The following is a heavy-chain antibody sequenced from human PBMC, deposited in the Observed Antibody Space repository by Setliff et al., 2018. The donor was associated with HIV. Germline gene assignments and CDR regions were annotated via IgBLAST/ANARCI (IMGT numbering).Heavy chain of an antibody. CDR2: IYTSGST. CDR1: GASINNYY. J-gene: IGHJ4*02. V-gene: IGHV4-4*07. Sequence: PSETLSLTCTVSGASINNYYWNWIRQPSGKGLEWIGRIYTSGSTNYNPSLKSRVTISVDTSKNQFSLKLSSVTAADPAVYYCARSRGRWQLVIYYWGQGTLVTVSS. D-gene: IGHD6-6*01. CDR3: ARSRGRWQLVIYY.